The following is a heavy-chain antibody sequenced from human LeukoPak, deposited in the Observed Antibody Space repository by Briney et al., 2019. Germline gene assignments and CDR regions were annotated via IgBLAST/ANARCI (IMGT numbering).Heavy chain of an antibody. CDR2: TYYRSKWYN. J-gene: IGHJ4*02. CDR3: ARMVGGSRWLVGALYYFDY. D-gene: IGHD1-26*01. CDR1: GDSVSSNSAA. V-gene: IGHV6-1*01. Sequence: SQTLSLTCAISGDSVSSNSAARNWIRQSPSRGLEWLGRTYYRSKWYNDYAVSVKSRITINPDTSKNQFSLQLNSVTPEDTAVYYCARMVGGSRWLVGALYYFDYWGQGTLVTVSS.